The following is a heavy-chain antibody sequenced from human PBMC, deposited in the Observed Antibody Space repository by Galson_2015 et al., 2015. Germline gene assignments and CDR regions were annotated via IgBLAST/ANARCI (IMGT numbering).Heavy chain of an antibody. Sequence: SCKASGYTFTSYYMHWVRQAPGQGLEWMGIINPSGGSTSYAQKFQGRVTMTRDTSTSTVYMELSSLRSEDTAVYYCAREGRGYCSGGSCYSTGGWFDPWGQGTLVTVSS. D-gene: IGHD2-15*01. CDR1: GYTFTSYY. J-gene: IGHJ5*02. CDR3: AREGRGYCSGGSCYSTGGWFDP. V-gene: IGHV1-46*01. CDR2: INPSGGST.